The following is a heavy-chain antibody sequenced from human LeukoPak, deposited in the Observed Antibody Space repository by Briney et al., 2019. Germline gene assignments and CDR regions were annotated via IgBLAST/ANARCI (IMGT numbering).Heavy chain of an antibody. V-gene: IGHV4-39*07. CDR1: GGSISGTSYC. J-gene: IGHJ4*02. Sequence: SETLSLTCSVSGGSISGTSYCWGWIRQPPGKGPEWIGSHYHTGRIYHNPSLHSRVTISVDTSKNQFSLKLSSVTDADTAVYYCARDGSDKWGLFDNWGRGTLVTASS. CDR3: ARDGSDKWGLFDN. D-gene: IGHD1-26*01. CDR2: HYHTGRI.